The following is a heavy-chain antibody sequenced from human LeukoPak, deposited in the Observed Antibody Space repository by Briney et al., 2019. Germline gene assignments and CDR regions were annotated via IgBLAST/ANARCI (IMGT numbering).Heavy chain of an antibody. D-gene: IGHD6-19*01. J-gene: IGHJ4*02. Sequence: GGSLRLSCAASGFTFSSDSTNWVRHAPGEGLEWGSSISRSSSYRYYADSVKGRFTISRDNAKNALYLQMNRLGAEDTAVYYWARASAVDGTRHYWGQGTLVTVSS. CDR2: ISRSSSYR. CDR3: ARASAVDGTRHY. CDR1: GFTFSSDS. V-gene: IGHV3-21*01.